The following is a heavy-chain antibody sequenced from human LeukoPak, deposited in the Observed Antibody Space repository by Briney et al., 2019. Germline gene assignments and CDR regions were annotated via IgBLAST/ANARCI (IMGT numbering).Heavy chain of an antibody. CDR3: AREWAGPSFDY. V-gene: IGHV3-7*01. Sequence: GGSLRLSCAASGFTFSSYAMSWVRQAPGKGLEWVANIKQDGSVKSYVDSVKGRFTISRDNTKNSLYLQMNSLRAEDTAVYFCAREWAGPSFDYWGQGTLVTVSS. CDR2: IKQDGSVK. CDR1: GFTFSSYA. J-gene: IGHJ4*02. D-gene: IGHD6-19*01.